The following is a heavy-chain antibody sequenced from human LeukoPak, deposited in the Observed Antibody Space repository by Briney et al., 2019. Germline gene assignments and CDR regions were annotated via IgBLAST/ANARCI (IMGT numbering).Heavy chain of an antibody. CDR3: ARGVKQWLVAGYFDY. V-gene: IGHV4-34*01. Sequence: SETLTLTCAVYGGSFSGYYWSWIRQPPGKGLEWIGEINHSGSTNYNPSLKSRVTISVDTSKNQFSLKLSSVTAADTAVYYCARGVKQWLVAGYFDYWGQGTLVTVSS. CDR1: GGSFSGYY. D-gene: IGHD6-19*01. CDR2: INHSGST. J-gene: IGHJ4*02.